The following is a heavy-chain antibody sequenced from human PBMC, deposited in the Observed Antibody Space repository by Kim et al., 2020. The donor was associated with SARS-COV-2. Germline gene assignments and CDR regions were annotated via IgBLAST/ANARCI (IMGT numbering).Heavy chain of an antibody. D-gene: IGHD2-21*02. V-gene: IGHV3-30*18. CDR1: GFTFSSYG. CDR2: ISYDGSNK. CDR3: AKDQAVTATFDY. Sequence: GGSLTLSCAASGFTFSSYGMHWVRQAPGKGLEWVAVISYDGSNKYYADSVKGRFTISRDNSKNTLYLQMNSLRAEDTAVYYCAKDQAVTATFDYWGQGTLVTVSS. J-gene: IGHJ4*02.